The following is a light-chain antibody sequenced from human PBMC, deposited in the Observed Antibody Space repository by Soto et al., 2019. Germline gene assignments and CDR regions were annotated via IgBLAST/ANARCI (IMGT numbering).Light chain of an antibody. CDR3: QRSYSSPRS. Sequence: DIQMTQSPSSLSASVGDRVTITCRASQSISSYLNWYQQKPGKAAKLVIYAASSLLSGVPPRFSGSGSGTDFTLTICSPAPEDFATSYCQRSYSSPRSFGRGTKGDIK. CDR1: QSISSY. CDR2: AAS. J-gene: IGKJ1*01. V-gene: IGKV1-39*01.